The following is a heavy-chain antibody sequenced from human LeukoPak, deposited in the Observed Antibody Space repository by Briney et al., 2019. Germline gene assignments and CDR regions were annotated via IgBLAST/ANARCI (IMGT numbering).Heavy chain of an antibody. Sequence: GGSLTLSCAASGFTFSSYAMSWVREAPARGLEWVSSLRGNGDTFYADSVKGRFTLSRDDSRNTVYLQMNSLRAEDTAVYYCAKDGPAYGGNSGNLNYFDYWGQGTLVTVSS. CDR2: LRGNGDT. V-gene: IGHV3-23*01. CDR1: GFTFSSYA. D-gene: IGHD4-23*01. CDR3: AKDGPAYGGNSGNLNYFDY. J-gene: IGHJ4*02.